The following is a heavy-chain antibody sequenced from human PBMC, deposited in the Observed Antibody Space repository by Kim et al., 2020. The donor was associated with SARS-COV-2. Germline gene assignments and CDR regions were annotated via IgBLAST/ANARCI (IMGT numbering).Heavy chain of an antibody. Sequence: ASVKVSCKASGYTFTTYGISWVRQAPGQGLEWMGWISAYDGNTNYAQMLQGRVTMTTDTSTSTAYMELRSLRSDDTAMYYCARDYGDGVDVWGQGTTVTVSS. CDR2: ISAYDGNT. CDR3: ARDYGDGVDV. V-gene: IGHV1-18*01. CDR1: GYTFTTYG. J-gene: IGHJ6*02. D-gene: IGHD4-17*01.